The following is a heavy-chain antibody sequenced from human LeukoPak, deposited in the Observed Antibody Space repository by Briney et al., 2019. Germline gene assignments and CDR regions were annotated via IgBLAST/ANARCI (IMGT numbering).Heavy chain of an antibody. V-gene: IGHV3-66*01. CDR2: IYSGGSS. CDR3: ATGERMVRGDGVDY. CDR1: GFTVRINY. Sequence: GGSLRLSCAASGFTVRINYMSWVRQAPGKGLEWVSVIYSGGSSYYADSVKGRFTISRDNSKNTLYLQMNSLRAEDTAVYFCATGERMVRGDGVDYWGQGTLVTVSS. D-gene: IGHD3-10*01. J-gene: IGHJ4*02.